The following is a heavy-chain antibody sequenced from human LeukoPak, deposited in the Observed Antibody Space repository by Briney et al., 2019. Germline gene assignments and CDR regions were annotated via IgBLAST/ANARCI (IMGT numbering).Heavy chain of an antibody. CDR2: FYYSGST. D-gene: IGHD4-23*01. CDR1: GGSISSYY. CDR3: AREGAHYGGNPYDAFDI. J-gene: IGHJ3*02. V-gene: IGHV4-59*01. Sequence: SETLSLTCTVPGGSISSYYWSGIRQPPGRGLEGVGNFYYSGSTNYNPSLKGRVTISVDTSKNQFSLKLSSVTAADTAVYYCAREGAHYGGNPYDAFDIWGQGTMVAVSS.